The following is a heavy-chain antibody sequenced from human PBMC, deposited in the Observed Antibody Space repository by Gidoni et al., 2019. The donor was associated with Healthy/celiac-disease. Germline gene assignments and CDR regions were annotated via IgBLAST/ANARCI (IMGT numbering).Heavy chain of an antibody. CDR2: IIPIFGTA. J-gene: IGHJ3*02. V-gene: IGHV1-69*01. CDR3: ASLQGDWNHETDAFDI. D-gene: IGHD1-1*01. CDR1: GCTFSSSA. Sequence: QVQLVQSGAEVKKPGSSVKVSCKASGCTFSSSAISWVRQAPGQGLEWMGGIIPIFGTANYAQKFQGRVTITADESTSTAYMELSSLRSEDTAVYYCASLQGDWNHETDAFDIWGQGTMVTVSS.